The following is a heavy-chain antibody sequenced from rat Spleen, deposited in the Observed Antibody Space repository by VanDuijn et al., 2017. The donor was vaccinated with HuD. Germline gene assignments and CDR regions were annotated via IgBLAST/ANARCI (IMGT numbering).Heavy chain of an antibody. CDR2: ISYDGGST. CDR3: ARHDRLPLRRVYRYFDY. D-gene: IGHD1-11*01. Sequence: EVQLVESGGGLVQPGRSLKLSCAASGFTFSSNWLNWIRQAPGKGLEWVATISYDGGSTYYRDSVKGRFTISRDNAKSTLYLQMDSLRSEDTATYYCARHDRLPLRRVYRYFDYWGQGVMVTVSS. J-gene: IGHJ2*01. V-gene: IGHV5-29*01. CDR1: GFTFSSNW.